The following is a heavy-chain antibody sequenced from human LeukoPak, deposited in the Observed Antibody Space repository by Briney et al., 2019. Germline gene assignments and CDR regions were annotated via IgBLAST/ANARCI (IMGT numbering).Heavy chain of an antibody. CDR1: GFTFSTYD. Sequence: GGSLRPSCAASGFTFSTYDMSWVRQAPGKGLEWVSAISVTGGTTYYADSVKGRFTISRDNSKNTLYLQMNSLRAEDTAVYYCAKGQQLVGYWGQGTLVTVSS. CDR2: ISVTGGTT. V-gene: IGHV3-23*01. CDR3: AKGQQLVGY. D-gene: IGHD6-13*01. J-gene: IGHJ4*02.